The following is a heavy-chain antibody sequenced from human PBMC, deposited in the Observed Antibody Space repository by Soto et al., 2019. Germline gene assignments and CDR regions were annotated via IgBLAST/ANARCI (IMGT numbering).Heavy chain of an antibody. CDR2: IYYSGST. D-gene: IGHD3-22*01. Sequence: SETLSLTCTVSGGSINRYYWIWIRQPPGKGLEWIGYIYYSGSTYYNPSLKSRVTISVDTSKNRFSLKLSSVTAADTAVYYCARAFYSSGYYGGEQPTSWGQETLVTVSS. J-gene: IGHJ5*02. CDR1: GGSINRYY. V-gene: IGHV4-59*08. CDR3: ARAFYSSGYYGGEQPTS.